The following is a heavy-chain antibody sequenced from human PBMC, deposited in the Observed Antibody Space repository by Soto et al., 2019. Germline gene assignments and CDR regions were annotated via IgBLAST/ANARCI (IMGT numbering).Heavy chain of an antibody. V-gene: IGHV5-51*01. CDR2: IYPADSDT. Sequence: GESLKISCKGSGYSFTNYWIGWVRQMPGKGLEWMGSIYPADSDTRYSPSFQGQVTISVDKSISTAYLQWSSLKASDSAIYFCARDGSGAYWIDFWGLGTLVTVSS. CDR3: ARDGSGAYWIDF. J-gene: IGHJ4*02. CDR1: GYSFTNYW. D-gene: IGHD3-10*01.